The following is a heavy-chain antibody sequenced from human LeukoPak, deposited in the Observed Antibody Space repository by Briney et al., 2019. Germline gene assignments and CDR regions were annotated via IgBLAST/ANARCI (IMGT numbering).Heavy chain of an antibody. D-gene: IGHD3-10*01. Sequence: GGSLRLSCAASGFTFSSYSMNWVRQAPGKGLEWVSSISSSSSYIYYADSVKGRLTISRDNAKNSLYLQMNSLRAEDTAVYYCASGYGSGTSFDYWGQGTLVTVSS. J-gene: IGHJ4*02. CDR2: ISSSSSYI. V-gene: IGHV3-21*01. CDR1: GFTFSSYS. CDR3: ASGYGSGTSFDY.